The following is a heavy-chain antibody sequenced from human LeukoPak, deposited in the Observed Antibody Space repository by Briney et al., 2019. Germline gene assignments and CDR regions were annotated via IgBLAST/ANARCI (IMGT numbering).Heavy chain of an antibody. CDR3: AKRMTIFGVVMAPDAFDI. CDR1: GFTFSSYA. V-gene: IGHV3-23*01. D-gene: IGHD3-3*01. J-gene: IGHJ3*02. Sequence: GGSLRLSCAASGFTFSSYAMSWVRQAPGKGLEWVSAITGSGGSTYYADSVKGRFTISRDNSKNTLYVQMNSLRADDTAVYYCAKRMTIFGVVMAPDAFDIWGQGTMVTVSS. CDR2: ITGSGGST.